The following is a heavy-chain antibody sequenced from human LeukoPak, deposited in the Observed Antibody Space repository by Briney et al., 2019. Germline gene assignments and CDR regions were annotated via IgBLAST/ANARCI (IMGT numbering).Heavy chain of an antibody. D-gene: IGHD6-13*01. J-gene: IGHJ4*02. Sequence: GASVKVSCKASGYTFTSYAMHWVRQAPGQRLEWMGWINAGSGNTKYSQKFQGRVTITRDTSASTAYMELSSPRSEDTAVYYCARGGRINSAAPALHYWGQGTLVTVSS. CDR3: ARGGRINSAAPALHY. V-gene: IGHV1-3*01. CDR1: GYTFTSYA. CDR2: INAGSGNT.